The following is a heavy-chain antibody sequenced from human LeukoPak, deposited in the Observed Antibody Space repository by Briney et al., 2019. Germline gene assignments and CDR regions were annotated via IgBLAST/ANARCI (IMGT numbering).Heavy chain of an antibody. V-gene: IGHV5-51*01. CDR2: IYPGDSDT. Sequence: GESLKISCKGSGYSFNSYWIGWVRQMPGKGLEWMGIIYPGDSDTRYSPSFQGQVTISADKSISTAYLQWSSLKASDTAMYYCARRLGSGWYGDAFDIWGQGTMVTVSS. CDR3: ARRLGSGWYGDAFDI. J-gene: IGHJ3*02. CDR1: GYSFNSYW. D-gene: IGHD6-19*01.